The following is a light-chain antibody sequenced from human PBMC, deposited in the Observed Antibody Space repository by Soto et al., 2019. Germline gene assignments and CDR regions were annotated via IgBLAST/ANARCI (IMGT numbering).Light chain of an antibody. V-gene: IGKV3-20*01. CDR3: HHYGASPWA. J-gene: IGKJ1*01. CDR1: QTLSGNY. Sequence: GLTQSPGALSLSPGDRATLSCRASQTLSGNYLAWYQQKPGQAPRILIYRASTRATGVSDRFSGSGSGTDFTLTITRLAPEDFAVYYCHHYGASPWAFGQGTKV. CDR2: RAS.